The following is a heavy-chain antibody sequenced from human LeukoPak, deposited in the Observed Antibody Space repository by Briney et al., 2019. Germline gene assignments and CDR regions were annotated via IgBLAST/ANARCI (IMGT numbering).Heavy chain of an antibody. CDR1: GFSFSSNW. J-gene: IGHJ4*02. CDR2: IYSGGST. D-gene: IGHD3-10*01. Sequence: GGSLRLSCAATGFSFSSNWMSWVRQAPGKGLEWVSVIYSGGSTYYADSVKGRFTISRDNSKNTLYLQMNSLRAEDTAVYYCARDALWFGEFYFDYWGQGTLVTVSS. CDR3: ARDALWFGEFYFDY. V-gene: IGHV3-53*01.